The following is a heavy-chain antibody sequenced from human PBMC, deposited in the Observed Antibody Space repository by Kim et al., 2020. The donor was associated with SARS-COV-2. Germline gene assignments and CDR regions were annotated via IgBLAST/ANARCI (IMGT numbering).Heavy chain of an antibody. CDR2: ISWDGGST. D-gene: IGHD2-15*01. Sequence: GGSLRLSCAASGFTFDDYTMHWVRQAPGKGLEWVSLISWDGGSTYYADSVKGRFTISRDNSKNSLYLQMNSLRTEDTALYYCAKDIWDCSGGSCYLTRGGFDYWGQGTLVTVSS. V-gene: IGHV3-43*01. CDR1: GFTFDDYT. CDR3: AKDIWDCSGGSCYLTRGGFDY. J-gene: IGHJ4*02.